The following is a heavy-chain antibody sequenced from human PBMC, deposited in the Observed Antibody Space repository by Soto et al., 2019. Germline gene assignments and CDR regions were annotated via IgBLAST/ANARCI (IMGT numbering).Heavy chain of an antibody. CDR2: LYWDDDK. CDR3: AHIDPEIVTVGGHGGFDY. D-gene: IGHD5-12*01. J-gene: IGHJ4*02. V-gene: IGHV2-5*02. Sequence: QITLKESGPTLVRPPQTLTLTCTFSGFSLTSGVGVGWIRQPPGKALEWLALLYWDDDKRYSPSLKNRLTITKDTSKNQVVLTMTNVAPVDTATYFCAHIDPEIVTVGGHGGFDYWGQGTLVTVSS. CDR1: GFSLTSGVG.